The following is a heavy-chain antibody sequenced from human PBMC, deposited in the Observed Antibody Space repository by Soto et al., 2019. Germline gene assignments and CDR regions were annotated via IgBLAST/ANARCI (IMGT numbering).Heavy chain of an antibody. J-gene: IGHJ3*02. CDR3: AREDYYDSSWANAFDI. D-gene: IGHD3-22*01. Sequence: GGSRRLSCAPSGFTFSSYGMHWVRQAPGKGLEWVAVIWYDGSNKYYADSVKGRFTISRDNSKNTLYLQMNSLRAEDTAVYYCAREDYYDSSWANAFDIWGQGTMVTVSS. V-gene: IGHV3-33*01. CDR2: IWYDGSNK. CDR1: GFTFSSYG.